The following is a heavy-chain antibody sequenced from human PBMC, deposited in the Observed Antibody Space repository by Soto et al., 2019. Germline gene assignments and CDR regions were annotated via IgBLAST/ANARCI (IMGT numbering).Heavy chain of an antibody. CDR2: ISAYNGNT. CDR1: GYTFTSCG. D-gene: IGHD3-3*01. V-gene: IGHV1-18*04. CDR3: ARVLTIFGVVTSDY. J-gene: IGHJ4*02. Sequence: ASVKFSCKASGYTFTSCGISWVRQAPGQGLEWMGWISAYNGNTNYAQKLQGRVTMTTDTSTSTAYMELRSLRSDDTAVYYCARVLTIFGVVTSDYWGQGTLVTVSS.